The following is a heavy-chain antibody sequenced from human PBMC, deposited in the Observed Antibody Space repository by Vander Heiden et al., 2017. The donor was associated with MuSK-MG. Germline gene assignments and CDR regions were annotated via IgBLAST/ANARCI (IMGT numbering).Heavy chain of an antibody. V-gene: IGHV3-13*01. D-gene: IGHD2-15*01. CDR1: GVPFTRYD. CDR3: AGSSGGSVRGMDV. J-gene: IGHJ6*02. CDR2: IDSAGDK. Sequence: EVQLVESGGGLVQPGGSLKLCCAAPGVPFTRYDLPWVRQAEGKGLDWVSTIDSAGDKFYPSSVKGRFSISRDNANNSLYLQLNGLTAGDTALYLCAGSSGGSVRGMDVWGQGTTVTVSS.